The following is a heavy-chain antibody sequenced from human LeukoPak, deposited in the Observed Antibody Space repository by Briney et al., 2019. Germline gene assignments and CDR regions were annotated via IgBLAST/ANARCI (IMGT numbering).Heavy chain of an antibody. CDR1: GYIFTSYN. Sequence: ASVKVSCKASGYIFTSYNIYWVRQAPGQGLEWMGIINPSSGSTNYAQKFQGRVTITRNTSISTAYMELSSLRSEDTAVYYCARGARYRYCSGGSCYSLYYYYYYMDVWGKGTTVTVSS. CDR2: INPSSGST. J-gene: IGHJ6*03. CDR3: ARGARYRYCSGGSCYSLYYYYYYMDV. V-gene: IGHV1-46*01. D-gene: IGHD2-15*01.